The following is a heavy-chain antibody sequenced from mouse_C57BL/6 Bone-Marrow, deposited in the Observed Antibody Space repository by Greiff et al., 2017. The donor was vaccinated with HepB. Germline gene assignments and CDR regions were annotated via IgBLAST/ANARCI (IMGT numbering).Heavy chain of an antibody. CDR3: ARQLYYGYDGFDY. Sequence: EVQLVESGGGLVQPGGSLKLSCAASGFTFSDYYMYWVRQTPEKRLGWVAYISNGGGSTYYPDTVKGRFTISRDNAKHTLYLQMSRLKSEDTAMYYCARQLYYGYDGFDYWGQGTTLTVSS. CDR2: ISNGGGST. V-gene: IGHV5-12*01. D-gene: IGHD2-2*01. J-gene: IGHJ2*01. CDR1: GFTFSDYY.